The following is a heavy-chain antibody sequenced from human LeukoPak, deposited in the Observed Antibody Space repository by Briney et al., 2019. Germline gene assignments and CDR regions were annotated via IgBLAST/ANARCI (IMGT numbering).Heavy chain of an antibody. CDR1: GFTFGDYA. CDR2: IYSGGST. V-gene: IGHV3-66*01. Sequence: GGSLRLSCTASGFTFGDYAMSWFRQAPGKGLEWVSLIYSGGSTYYADSVKGRFTISRDNAKTSLYLQMNSLRAEDTAVYYCIVLAVTGTLGFDYWGQGALVTVSS. D-gene: IGHD6-19*01. CDR3: IVLAVTGTLGFDY. J-gene: IGHJ4*02.